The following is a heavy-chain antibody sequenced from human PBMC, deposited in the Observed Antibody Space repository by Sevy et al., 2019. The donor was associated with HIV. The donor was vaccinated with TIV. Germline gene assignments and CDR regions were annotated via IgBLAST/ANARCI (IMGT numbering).Heavy chain of an antibody. V-gene: IGHV4-4*07. CDR3: ARGRYSSGWFDAFDI. CDR1: GGSISSYY. J-gene: IGHJ3*02. Sequence: SETLSLTCTVSGGSISSYYWSWIRQPAGKGLEWIGRIYSSGSTNYNPSLKSRVTMSVDTSKNHFSLKLSSVTAADTAVYYCARGRYSSGWFDAFDIWGQGTMFTVSS. D-gene: IGHD6-19*01. CDR2: IYSSGST.